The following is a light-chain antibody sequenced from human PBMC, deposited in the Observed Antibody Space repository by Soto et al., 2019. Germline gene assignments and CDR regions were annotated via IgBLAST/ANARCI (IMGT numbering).Light chain of an antibody. V-gene: IGKV3-11*01. CDR2: DAS. Sequence: EIVLTQSPATLSLSPGERATLSCRASQSVSSSLAWFQHKPGQAPRLLIYDASNGATGIPARFSGSGSGTDFSLTISSLEPDDFAIYYCQQRSNWPRTFGQGTKLEIK. CDR3: QQRSNWPRT. CDR1: QSVSSS. J-gene: IGKJ2*01.